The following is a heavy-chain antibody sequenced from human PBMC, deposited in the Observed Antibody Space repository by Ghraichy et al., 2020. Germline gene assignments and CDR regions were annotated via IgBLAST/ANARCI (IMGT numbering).Heavy chain of an antibody. J-gene: IGHJ4*02. V-gene: IGHV3-23*01. CDR2: ISGSGGST. Sequence: LSLTCAASGFTFSSHAMRWVRLAPGKGLEWVSGISGSGGSTYYVDSVKGRFTISRDNSKNTLYLQMNSLRGEDTAVYYCATRPYYDILTGYGGLDFWGQGTLVTVSS. CDR3: ATRPYYDILTGYGGLDF. D-gene: IGHD3-9*01. CDR1: GFTFSSHA.